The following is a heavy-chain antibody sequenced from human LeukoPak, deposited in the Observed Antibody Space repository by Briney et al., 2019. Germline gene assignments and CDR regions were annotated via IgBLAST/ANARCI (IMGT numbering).Heavy chain of an antibody. CDR3: ATATRKYNWNWFDY. Sequence: ASVKVSCKASGGTFISYAISWVRQAPGKGLEWMGGFDPEDGETIYAQKFQGRVTMTEDTSTDTAYMELSSLRSEDTAVYYCATATRKYNWNWFDYWGQGTLVTVSS. CDR1: GGTFISYA. J-gene: IGHJ4*02. V-gene: IGHV1-24*01. CDR2: FDPEDGET. D-gene: IGHD1-7*01.